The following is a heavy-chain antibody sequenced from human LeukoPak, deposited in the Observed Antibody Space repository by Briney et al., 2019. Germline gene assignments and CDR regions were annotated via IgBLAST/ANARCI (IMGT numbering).Heavy chain of an antibody. D-gene: IGHD1-14*01. Sequence: GGSLRLSCAASGFTFSTYGMHWVRQAPGKGLEWVAFIRYDGSNKYYADSVKGRSTISRDNSKNTLYLQMNSLRAEDTAVYYCAIAVGSDWGQGTMVTVSS. CDR3: AIAVGSD. J-gene: IGHJ3*01. CDR2: IRYDGSNK. V-gene: IGHV3-30*02. CDR1: GFTFSTYG.